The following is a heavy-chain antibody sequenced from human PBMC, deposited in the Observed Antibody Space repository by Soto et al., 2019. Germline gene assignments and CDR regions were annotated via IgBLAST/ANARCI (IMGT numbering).Heavy chain of an antibody. D-gene: IGHD1-26*01. J-gene: IGHJ4*02. CDR3: ASGPPWDPLDY. CDR2: ISSGGNTI. V-gene: IGHV3-11*01. Sequence: QVHLVESGGALVKPGGSLRLSCAASGFSFSDYYMNWIRQAPGKGLEWVSYISSGGNTIYYADSVKGRFTISRDTGKNSLYLQMNSLSAEDTAMYYCASGPPWDPLDYWGQGTLVTVSS. CDR1: GFSFSDYY.